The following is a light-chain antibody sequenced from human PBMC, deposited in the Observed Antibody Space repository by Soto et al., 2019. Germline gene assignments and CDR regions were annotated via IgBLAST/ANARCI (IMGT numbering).Light chain of an antibody. CDR2: GAS. CDR3: QQRNVWPPVT. V-gene: IGKV3-15*01. Sequence: EIVMTQSPATLSVSTGERATLSCRASQSVSIDLAWYQQKPGQAPRLLIYGASTRATGIPARFSGSGSGTEFSLTISSLQSEDAAVYYCQQRNVWPPVTFGQGTRLETK. CDR1: QSVSID. J-gene: IGKJ5*01.